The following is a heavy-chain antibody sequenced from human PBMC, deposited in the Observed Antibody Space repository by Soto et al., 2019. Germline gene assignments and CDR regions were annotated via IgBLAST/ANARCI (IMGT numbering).Heavy chain of an antibody. CDR3: ARAPLGYCSNTSCYKSGYFKH. V-gene: IGHV1-3*01. J-gene: IGHJ1*01. Sequence: WASVKVSCKAGGYTFTSYAMHWVRQAPGQRLEWMGWINAGNGNTKYSQKFQGRVTITRDTSASTAYMELSSLRSEDTAVYYCARAPLGYCSNTSCYKSGYFKHWGQVTLVIVS. CDR2: INAGNGNT. CDR1: GYTFTSYA. D-gene: IGHD2-2*02.